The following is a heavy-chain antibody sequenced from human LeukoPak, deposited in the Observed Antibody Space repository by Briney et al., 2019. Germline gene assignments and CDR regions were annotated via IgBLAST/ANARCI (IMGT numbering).Heavy chain of an antibody. Sequence: GGSLRLSCAASGFTFSNYAMSWVRQAPGKGLEWVSAISGGGGATYSADSVKGRFTISRDNSKNTLNLQMNSLRAEDTAVYYCAKGIESSGSYYTCFDYWGQGTLVTVSS. CDR2: ISGGGGAT. CDR3: AKGIESSGSYYTCFDY. J-gene: IGHJ4*02. CDR1: GFTFSNYA. V-gene: IGHV3-23*01. D-gene: IGHD1-26*01.